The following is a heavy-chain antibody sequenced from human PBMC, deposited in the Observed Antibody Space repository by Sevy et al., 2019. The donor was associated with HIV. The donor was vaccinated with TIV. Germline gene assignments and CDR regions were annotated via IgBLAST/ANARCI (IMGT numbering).Heavy chain of an antibody. J-gene: IGHJ4*02. CDR3: ARDFTVFGVVSGIDY. V-gene: IGHV3-21*04. CDR1: GFTFRTYS. CDR2: ISDDSRYI. D-gene: IGHD3-3*01. Sequence: GGSLRLSCAASGFTFRTYSMNWVRQAPGKGLEWLSSISDDSRYIYYSDSVKGRFTISRANAKNFLLLQMNNRRVEDTAVDYCARDFTVFGVVSGIDYWGQGNLVTVSS.